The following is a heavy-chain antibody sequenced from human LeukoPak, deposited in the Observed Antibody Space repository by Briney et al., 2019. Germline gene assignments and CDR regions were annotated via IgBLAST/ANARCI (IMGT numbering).Heavy chain of an antibody. V-gene: IGHV5-51*01. J-gene: IGHJ3*02. D-gene: IGHD1-26*01. CDR1: GYSFTHYW. Sequence: GESLKISCKGSGYSFTHYWIGWVRQMPGKGLEWMGIIYPGDSDTRYSPSFQGQVTISADKSISTAYLQWSSLKASDSAMYFCARLGGSYYSAFGIWGQGTMVTVSS. CDR2: IYPGDSDT. CDR3: ARLGGSYYSAFGI.